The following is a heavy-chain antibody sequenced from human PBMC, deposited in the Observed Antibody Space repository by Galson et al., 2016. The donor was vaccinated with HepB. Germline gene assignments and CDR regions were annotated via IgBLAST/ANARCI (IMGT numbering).Heavy chain of an antibody. D-gene: IGHD3-10*01. CDR1: GFTFDDYA. Sequence: SLRLSCAASGFTFDDYAMHWVRQAPGKGLEWVSRISWNSNSIGYADFVKGRFTISRANAKNCLCLQMNSLRADDTALYYFAKESFYGSGPRGYYYAIDVWGQGTTVTVSS. CDR3: AKESFYGSGPRGYYYAIDV. CDR2: ISWNSNSI. J-gene: IGHJ6*02. V-gene: IGHV3-9*01.